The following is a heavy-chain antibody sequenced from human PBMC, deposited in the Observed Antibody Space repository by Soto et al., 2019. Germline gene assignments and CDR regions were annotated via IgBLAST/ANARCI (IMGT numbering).Heavy chain of an antibody. D-gene: IGHD3-22*01. CDR1: GGSFSGYY. J-gene: IGHJ4*02. V-gene: IGHV4-34*01. CDR2: INHSGST. CDR3: ARGHRYYYDSSGEDLSY. Sequence: SETLSLTCAVYGGSFSGYYWSWIRQPPGKGLEWIGEINHSGSTNYNPSLKSRVTISVDTSKNQFSLKLSSVTAADTAVYYCARGHRYYYDSSGEDLSYWGQGTLVTVSS.